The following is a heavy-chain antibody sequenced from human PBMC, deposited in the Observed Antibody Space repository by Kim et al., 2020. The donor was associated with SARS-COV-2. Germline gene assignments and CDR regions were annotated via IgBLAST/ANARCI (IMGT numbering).Heavy chain of an antibody. D-gene: IGHD3-3*01. CDR2: INPSGGST. CDR1: GYTFTSYY. V-gene: IGHV1-46*01. Sequence: ASVKVSCKASGYTFTSYYMHWVRQAPGQGLEWMGIINPSGGSTSYAQKFQGRVTMTRDTSTSTVYMELSSLRSEDTAVYYCARGQADPSVDYDFWSGYDEGMDVWGQGTTVTVSS. CDR3: ARGQADPSVDYDFWSGYDEGMDV. J-gene: IGHJ6*02.